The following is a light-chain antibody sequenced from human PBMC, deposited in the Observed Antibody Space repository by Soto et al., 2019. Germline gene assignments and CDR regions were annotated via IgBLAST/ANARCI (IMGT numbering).Light chain of an antibody. J-gene: IGLJ1*01. Sequence: QSALTQPASVSGSPGQSITISCTGTSSDVGGYNYVSWYQQHPGKAPKLMIYDVSNRPSGVSNRFSGSKSGNTASLTISGLQAEDGADYYCSSYTSSSPRVFGTGTKVTGL. V-gene: IGLV2-14*01. CDR2: DVS. CDR1: SSDVGGYNY. CDR3: SSYTSSSPRV.